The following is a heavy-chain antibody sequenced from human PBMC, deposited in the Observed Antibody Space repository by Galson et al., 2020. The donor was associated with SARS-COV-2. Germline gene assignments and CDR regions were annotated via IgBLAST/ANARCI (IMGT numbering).Heavy chain of an antibody. J-gene: IGHJ6*02. V-gene: IGHV4-34*01. Sequence: ETSETLSLTCAVYVGSFSGFSWSWVRQSPGKGLEWIGEINHSGSANHNPSLKSRVTISVDTSKNPSSLKLTSVTAAETGVYFCARGRIGVVPAPILGLGPYYEYYAMDVWGQGTTITVSS. D-gene: IGHD2-2*01. CDR1: VGSFSGFS. CDR2: INHSGSA. CDR3: ARGRIGVVPAPILGLGPYYEYYAMDV.